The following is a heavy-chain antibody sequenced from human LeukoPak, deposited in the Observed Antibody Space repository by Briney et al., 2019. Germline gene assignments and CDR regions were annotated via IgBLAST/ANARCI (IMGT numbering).Heavy chain of an antibody. Sequence: GGTLRLSCAASGFTFSSYGMSWVRQAPGKGLEWVSAISGSGGSTYYAVSAKGRFTTSRDNSKNTLYLQMNSLRAEDTAVYYCAKLSDSSGYYFVAFSWGQGTLVTVSS. V-gene: IGHV3-23*01. CDR2: ISGSGGST. CDR1: GFTFSSYG. D-gene: IGHD3-22*01. CDR3: AKLSDSSGYYFVAFS. J-gene: IGHJ5*02.